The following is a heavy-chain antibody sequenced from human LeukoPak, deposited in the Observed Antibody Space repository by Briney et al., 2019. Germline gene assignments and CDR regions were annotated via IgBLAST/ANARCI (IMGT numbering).Heavy chain of an antibody. CDR2: IYYSGST. V-gene: IGHV4-59*01. CDR3: ARVSGGTYPDY. CDR1: GVSISSYY. D-gene: IGHD1-26*01. J-gene: IGHJ4*02. Sequence: SETLSLTCTVSGVSISSYYWSWIRQPPGKGLEWIGYIYYSGSTNYNPSLKSRVSISVDTSKNQFSLKLSSVTAADTAVYYCARVSGGTYPDYWGQGTLVTVSP.